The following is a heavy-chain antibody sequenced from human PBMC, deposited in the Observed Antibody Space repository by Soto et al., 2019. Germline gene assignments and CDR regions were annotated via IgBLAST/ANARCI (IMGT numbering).Heavy chain of an antibody. CDR2: FVPIVGRA. Sequence: QVQLMQSGAEVKKPGSSVKVSCKASGATLGSYAVTWVRQAPGQGLEWMGGFVPIVGRADYAQNLQGRVTIIADKSTNTGYMELSSLRIDDTAIYYCAIGYNYSGEFEHWGQGTLITVSS. V-gene: IGHV1-69*06. CDR3: AIGYNYSGEFEH. CDR1: GATLGSYA. D-gene: IGHD1-26*01. J-gene: IGHJ4*02.